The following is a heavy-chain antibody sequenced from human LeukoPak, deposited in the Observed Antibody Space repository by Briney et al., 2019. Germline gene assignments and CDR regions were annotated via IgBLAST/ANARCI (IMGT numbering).Heavy chain of an antibody. CDR1: GFTFSSYA. CDR2: IRYDGSNK. D-gene: IGHD2-2*01. J-gene: IGHJ4*02. CDR3: ARASYCSSTSCQSPLDY. Sequence: PGGSLRLSCAASGFTFSSYAMHWVRQAPGKGLEWVAFIRYDGSNKYYADSVKGRFTISRDNAKNSLYLQMNSLRAEDTAVYYCARASYCSSTSCQSPLDYWGQGTLVTVSS. V-gene: IGHV3-30*02.